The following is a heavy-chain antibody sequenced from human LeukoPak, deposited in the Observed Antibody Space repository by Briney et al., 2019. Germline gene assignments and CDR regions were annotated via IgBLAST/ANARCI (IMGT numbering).Heavy chain of an antibody. CDR2: IIPIFGTA. CDR1: GGTFSSYA. CDR3: ARVPLDAAGDI. J-gene: IGHJ3*02. Sequence: SVKVSCKASGGTFSSYAISWVRQAPGQGLEWMGGIIPIFGTANYAQKFQGRVTMTTDTSTSTAYMELRSLRSDDTAVYYCARVPLDAAGDIWGQGTMVTVSS. V-gene: IGHV1-69*05. D-gene: IGHD6-19*01.